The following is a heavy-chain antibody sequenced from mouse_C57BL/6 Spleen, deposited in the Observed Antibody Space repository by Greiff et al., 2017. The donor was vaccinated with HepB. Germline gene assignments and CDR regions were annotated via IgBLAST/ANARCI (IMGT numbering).Heavy chain of an antibody. D-gene: IGHD2-14*01. CDR2: INYDGSST. CDR1: GFTFSDYY. CDR3: ARVGEYDGGADYAMDY. J-gene: IGHJ4*01. V-gene: IGHV5-16*01. Sequence: EVQVVESEGGLVQPGSSMKLSCTASGFTFSDYYMAWVRQVPEKGLEWVANINYDGSSTYYLDSLKSRFIISRDNAKNILYLQMSSLKSEDTATYYCARVGEYDGGADYAMDYWGQGTSVTVSS.